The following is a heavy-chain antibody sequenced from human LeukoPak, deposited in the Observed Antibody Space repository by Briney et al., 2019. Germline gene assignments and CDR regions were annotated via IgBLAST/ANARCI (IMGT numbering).Heavy chain of an antibody. D-gene: IGHD4-17*01. CDR1: GVSISSSSYY. CDR3: ATLYGDSLDY. V-gene: IGHV4-39*01. J-gene: IGHJ4*02. CDR2: IYYSGST. Sequence: SETLSLTCTVSGVSISSSSYYWGWIRQPPGKGREWIGSIYYSGSTYYNPSLKSRVTLSVDTSKNQFSLKLSSVTAADTAVYYCATLYGDSLDYWGQGTLVTVSS.